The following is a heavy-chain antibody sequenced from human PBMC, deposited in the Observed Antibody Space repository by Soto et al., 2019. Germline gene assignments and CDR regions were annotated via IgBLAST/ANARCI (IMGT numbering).Heavy chain of an antibody. Sequence: QVQLVQSGAEVKKPGASVKVSCKASGYTFTSYGIHWVRQAPGQGLEWMGGIDGGSGNTKYSPKIHGRVPVTRDTSASTAYMELSSLRSEDTAVYYCARDRVLNGLFDYWGQGTLVTVS. J-gene: IGHJ4*02. CDR3: ARDRVLNGLFDY. D-gene: IGHD1-1*01. CDR1: GYTFTSYG. CDR2: IDGGSGNT. V-gene: IGHV1-3*01.